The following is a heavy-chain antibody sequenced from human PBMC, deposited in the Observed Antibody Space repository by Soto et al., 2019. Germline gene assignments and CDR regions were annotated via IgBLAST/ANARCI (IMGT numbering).Heavy chain of an antibody. CDR2: IWYDGSNK. D-gene: IGHD3-16*01. J-gene: IGHJ4*02. V-gene: IGHV3-33*01. Sequence: QVQLVQSGGGVVQPGTSLTLSCAASGFTFSSHGMHWVRQAPGKGLEWVSVIWYDGSNKYYADSVKGRFTISRDNSKNIPYLQMNSLRAEDTAMYYCARWGKGKVADYWGQGTLVTVSS. CDR1: GFTFSSHG. CDR3: ARWGKGKVADY.